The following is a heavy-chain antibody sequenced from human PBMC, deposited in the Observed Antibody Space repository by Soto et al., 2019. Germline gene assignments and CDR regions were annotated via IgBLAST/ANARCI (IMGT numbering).Heavy chain of an antibody. CDR3: ARVKLACRGGFDY. CDR1: GYSISLGYY. J-gene: IGHJ4*02. V-gene: IGHV4-38-2*01. Sequence: PSETLSLTCAVSGYSISLGYYWGWIRQHPGKGLEGIGGIYHNGNTYYNPSLKSRVSISLDTSKNHFSLELTSVTAADTAVYYCARVKLACRGGFDYWGLGTLVTVS. CDR2: IYHNGNT. D-gene: IGHD2-15*01.